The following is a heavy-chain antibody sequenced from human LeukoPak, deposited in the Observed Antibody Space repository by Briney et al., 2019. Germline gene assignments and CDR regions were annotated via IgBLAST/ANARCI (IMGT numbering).Heavy chain of an antibody. D-gene: IGHD3-22*01. CDR3: ASGSSAWRQIDY. Sequence: PSETLSLTCTVSGGSISSSSYYWGWIRQPPGKGLEWIGSIYYSGSTYYNPSLKSRVTISVDTSKNQFSLKLSSVTAADTAVYYCASGSSAWRQIDYWGQGTLVTVSS. CDR2: IYYSGST. J-gene: IGHJ4*02. V-gene: IGHV4-39*07. CDR1: GGSISSSSYY.